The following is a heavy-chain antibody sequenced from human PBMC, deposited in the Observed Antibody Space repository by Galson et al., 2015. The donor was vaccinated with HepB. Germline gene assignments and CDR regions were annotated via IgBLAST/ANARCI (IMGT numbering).Heavy chain of an antibody. V-gene: IGHV1-8*01. CDR3: ARGPPGRIWGGGWFDP. J-gene: IGHJ5*02. CDR2: MNPNRGNT. CDR1: GYTFTSYD. D-gene: IGHD3-16*01. Sequence: SVKVSCKASGYTFTSYDINWVRQATGQGLEWMGWMNPNRGNTGYAQKFQGRVTMTRNTSISTAYMELSSLRSEDTAVYYCARGPPGRIWGGGWFDPWGQGTLVTVSS.